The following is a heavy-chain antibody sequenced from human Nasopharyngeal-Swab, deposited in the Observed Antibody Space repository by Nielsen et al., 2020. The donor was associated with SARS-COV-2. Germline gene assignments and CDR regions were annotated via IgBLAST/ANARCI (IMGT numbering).Heavy chain of an antibody. V-gene: IGHV6-1*01. J-gene: IGHJ5*02. CDR3: AREWENWNGDWFDP. D-gene: IGHD1-1*01. CDR1: GDSVSSNSAA. CDR2: TYYRSKWYN. Sequence: LRLSCAISGDSVSSNSAAWNWIRQSPSRGLEWLGRTYYRSKWYNDYAVSVKSRITINPDASKNQFSLQLSSVTPEDTAVYYCAREWENWNGDWFDPWGQGTLVTVSS.